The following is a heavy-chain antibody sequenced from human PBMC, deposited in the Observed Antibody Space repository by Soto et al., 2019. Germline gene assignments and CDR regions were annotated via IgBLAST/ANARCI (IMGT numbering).Heavy chain of an antibody. CDR2: ISPYTGNT. J-gene: IGHJ6*04. D-gene: IGHD3-16*02. Sequence: QVQLVQSGDEVKKPGASVKVSCKASGYIFVNYGIAWVRQAPGQGLEWMGWISPYTGNTNSATKVQGRLTMTTDTSTSTPYIDLRSRRSDDRAVYYCVMADNCVTPTPQDVWGKGTRVTVSS. CDR1: GYIFVNYG. V-gene: IGHV1-18*01. CDR3: VMADNCVTPTPQDV.